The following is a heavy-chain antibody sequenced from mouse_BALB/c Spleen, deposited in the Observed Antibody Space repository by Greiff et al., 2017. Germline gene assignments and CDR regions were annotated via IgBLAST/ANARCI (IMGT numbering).Heavy chain of an antibody. J-gene: IGHJ2*01. D-gene: IGHD1-1*02. CDR3: TSGGPYYFDY. V-gene: IGHV1-69*02. CDR2: IYPSDSYT. CDR1: GYTFTSYW. Sequence: QVQLQQPGAELVRPGASVKLSCKASGYTFTSYWINWVKQRPGQGLEWIGNIYPSDSYTNYNQKFKDKATLTVDKSSSTAYMQLSSPTSEDSAVYYCTSGGPYYFDYWGQGTTLTVSS.